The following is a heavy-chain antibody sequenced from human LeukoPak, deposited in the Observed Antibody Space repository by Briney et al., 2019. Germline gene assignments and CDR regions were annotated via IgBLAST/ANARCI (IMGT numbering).Heavy chain of an antibody. Sequence: SETLSLTCAVHGGSFSGYYWSWIRQPPGKGLEWIGEINHSGSTNYNPSLKSRVTISVDTSKNQFSLKLSSVTAADTAVYYCARGRVAGLWGQGTLVTVSS. CDR3: ARGRVAGL. D-gene: IGHD3-16*01. V-gene: IGHV4-34*01. CDR2: INHSGST. J-gene: IGHJ4*02. CDR1: GGSFSGYY.